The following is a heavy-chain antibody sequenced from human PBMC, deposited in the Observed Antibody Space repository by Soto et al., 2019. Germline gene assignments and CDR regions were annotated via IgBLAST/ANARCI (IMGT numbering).Heavy chain of an antibody. V-gene: IGHV3-21*01. J-gene: IGHJ5*02. CDR3: TRDASRDSSARGWFDP. CDR1: GFTFRSFT. Sequence: GGSLRLSCAASGFTFRSFTMNWVRQAPGKGLEWVSTISSNSAYIYYTDALRGRFTIPRDNAKNSLHLQMNSLRAEDTAVYYCTRDASRDSSARGWFDPWGPGTLVTVSS. D-gene: IGHD6-13*01. CDR2: ISSNSAYI.